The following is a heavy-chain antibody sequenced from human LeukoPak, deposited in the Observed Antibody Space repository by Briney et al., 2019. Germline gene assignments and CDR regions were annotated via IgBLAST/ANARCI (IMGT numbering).Heavy chain of an antibody. CDR2: IYYSGST. Sequence: PSETLSLTCTVSGGSISSSSYYWGWIRQPPGKGLEWIGSIYYSGSTYYNPSLKSRVTISVDTSKNQFSLKLSSVTAADTAVYYCARGVVRGVVFDYWGQGTLVTVSS. J-gene: IGHJ4*02. D-gene: IGHD3-10*01. CDR1: GGSISSSSYY. V-gene: IGHV4-39*01. CDR3: ARGVVRGVVFDY.